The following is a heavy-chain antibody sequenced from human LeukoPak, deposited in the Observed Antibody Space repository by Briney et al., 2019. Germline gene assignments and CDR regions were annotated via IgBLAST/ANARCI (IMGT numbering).Heavy chain of an antibody. J-gene: IGHJ3*02. CDR1: GFTFRTYA. V-gene: IGHV3-30-3*01. D-gene: IGHD2-15*01. CDR3: AKEIDTLGTNAFDI. CDR2: ILYDGSNE. Sequence: PGGSLRLSCAASGFTFRTYAMHWVRQAPGKGLEWVAVILYDGSNEHYTDSVRGRFTISRDNSKNSLYLQMNSLRTEDTALYYCAKEIDTLGTNAFDIWGQGTIVTVSS.